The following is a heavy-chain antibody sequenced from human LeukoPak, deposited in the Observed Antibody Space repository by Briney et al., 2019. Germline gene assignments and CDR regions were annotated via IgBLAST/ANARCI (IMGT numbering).Heavy chain of an antibody. Sequence: PGGSLRLSCAASGFTVSSDYMSWVRQAPGKGLEWVSVIYSGGSTYYADSVKGRFTISRDNSKNTLYLQMNSLRAEDTAVYYCARERPVAGSSYFDYWGQGTLVTVSS. CDR2: IYSGGST. D-gene: IGHD6-19*01. V-gene: IGHV3-53*01. CDR3: ARERPVAGSSYFDY. J-gene: IGHJ4*02. CDR1: GFTVSSDY.